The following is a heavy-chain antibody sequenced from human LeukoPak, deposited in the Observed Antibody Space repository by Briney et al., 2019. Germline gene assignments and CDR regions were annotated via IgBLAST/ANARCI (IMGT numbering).Heavy chain of an antibody. CDR1: GGSFSGYY. V-gene: IGHV4-34*01. J-gene: IGHJ4*02. CDR3: AIFYYGSGSTR. D-gene: IGHD3-10*01. Sequence: PSETLSLTCAVYGGSFSGYYWSWIRQPQGKGLEWIGEINHSGSTNYNPSLKSRVTISVDTSKNQFSLKLSSVTAADTAVYYCAIFYYGSGSTRWGQGTLVTASS. CDR2: INHSGST.